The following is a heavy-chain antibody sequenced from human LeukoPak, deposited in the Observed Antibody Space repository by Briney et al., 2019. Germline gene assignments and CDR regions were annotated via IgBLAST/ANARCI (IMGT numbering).Heavy chain of an antibody. CDR1: GGSFSGYY. CDR3: ARGVRFLEWSKSPYNWFDP. Sequence: ASETLSLTCAVYGGSFSGYYWSWIRQPPGKGLEWIGEINHSGSTNYNPSLNSRVTISVDTSKNQFSLKLSSVTAADTAVYYCARGVRFLEWSKSPYNWFDPWGQGTLVTVSS. J-gene: IGHJ5*02. V-gene: IGHV4-34*01. D-gene: IGHD3-3*01. CDR2: INHSGST.